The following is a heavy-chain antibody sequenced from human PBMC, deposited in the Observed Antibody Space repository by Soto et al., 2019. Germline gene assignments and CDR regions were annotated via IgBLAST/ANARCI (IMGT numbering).Heavy chain of an antibody. J-gene: IGHJ1*01. CDR1: GGSFSGYY. V-gene: IGHV4-34*01. CDR2: INHSGST. CDR3: ARASTMGAEYFQH. D-gene: IGHD3-10*01. Sequence: SETLSLTCAVYGGSFSGYYWSWIRQPPGKGLEWIGEINHSGSTNYNPSLKSRVAISVDTSKNQFSLKLSSVTAADTAVYYCARASTMGAEYFQHWGQGTLVTVSS.